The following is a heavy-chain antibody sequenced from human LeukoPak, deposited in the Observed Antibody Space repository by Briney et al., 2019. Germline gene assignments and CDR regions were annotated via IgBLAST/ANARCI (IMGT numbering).Heavy chain of an antibody. D-gene: IGHD5-18*01. CDR2: IYHSGST. CDR1: GGSISSGGYS. V-gene: IGHV4-30-2*01. Sequence: SQTLSLTCAVSGGSISSGGYSWSWIRQPPGKGLEWIGYIYHSGSTYYNPSLKSRVTISVDRSKNQFSLKLSSVTAADTAVYYCARSGYSHGYDYWGQGTLVTVSS. J-gene: IGHJ4*02. CDR3: ARSGYSHGYDY.